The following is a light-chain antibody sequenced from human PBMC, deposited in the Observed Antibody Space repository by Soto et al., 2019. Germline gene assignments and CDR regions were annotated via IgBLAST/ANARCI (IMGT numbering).Light chain of an antibody. CDR2: EVS. V-gene: IGLV2-8*01. CDR1: SSDVGGYNY. CDR3: SSYGGSNNVV. J-gene: IGLJ2*01. Sequence: QSALTQPPSASGSPGQSVTISCTGTSSDVGGYNYVSWYQQHPGKAPKLMIYEVSKRPSGVPDRFSGSKSANTASLTVSGLQAEDEADYYCSSYGGSNNVVFGGGTQLTVL.